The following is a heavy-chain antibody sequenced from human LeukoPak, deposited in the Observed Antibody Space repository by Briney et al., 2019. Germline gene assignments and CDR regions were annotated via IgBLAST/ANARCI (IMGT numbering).Heavy chain of an antibody. CDR2: IYHSGST. CDR3: ARERGAPSGGGFDY. V-gene: IGHV4-59*12. D-gene: IGHD2-15*01. Sequence: SETLSLTCTVSGGSISSYYWSWIRQPPGKGLEWIGYIYHSGSTYYNPSLKSRVTISVDRSKNQFSLKLSSVTAADTAVYYCARERGAPSGGGFDYWGQGTLVTVSP. J-gene: IGHJ4*02. CDR1: GGSISSYY.